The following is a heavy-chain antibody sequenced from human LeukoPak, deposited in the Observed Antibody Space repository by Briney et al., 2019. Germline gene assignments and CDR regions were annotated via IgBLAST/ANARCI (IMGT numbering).Heavy chain of an antibody. CDR3: ARDIYASGSYYFDY. V-gene: IGHV3-33*01. D-gene: IGHD3-10*01. CDR2: IWYDGSNK. CDR1: GLTFSSYG. Sequence: GGSLRLSRAASGLTFSSYGMHWVRQAPGKGLEGVADIWYDGSNKYYADSVKGRFTISRDNSKNTLFLQMNSLRAEDTAVYYCARDIYASGSYYFDYWGQGTLVTVSS. J-gene: IGHJ4*02.